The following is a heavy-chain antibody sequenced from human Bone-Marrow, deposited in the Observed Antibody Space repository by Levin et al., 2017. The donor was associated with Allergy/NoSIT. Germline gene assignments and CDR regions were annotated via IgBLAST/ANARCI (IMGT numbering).Heavy chain of an antibody. J-gene: IGHJ5*02. Sequence: GESLKISCKGVGYSFINYWIVWVRQMPGKGLEWMGIVYPGGADTRYSPSFDGQVTISADQSSNTAYLHWRSLKTSDTAVYYCARRGILGGNSFDPWSQGTLVTVSS. D-gene: IGHD3-16*01. CDR3: ARRGILGGNSFDP. CDR1: GYSFINYW. V-gene: IGHV5-51*01. CDR2: VYPGGADT.